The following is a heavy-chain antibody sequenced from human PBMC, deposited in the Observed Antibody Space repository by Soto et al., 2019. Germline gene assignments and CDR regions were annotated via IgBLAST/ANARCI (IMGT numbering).Heavy chain of an antibody. CDR3: ARAPDIVVVPAAHIDV. J-gene: IGHJ6*02. D-gene: IGHD2-2*01. CDR1: GGSFSGYY. V-gene: IGHV4-34*09. Sequence: SETLSLTCAVYGGSFSGYYWSWIRQPPGKGLEWIGYIYYSGSTYYNPSLKGRVTISVDTSKNQFSLKLSSVTAADTAVYYCARAPDIVVVPAAHIDVWGQGTTVTVS. CDR2: IYYSGST.